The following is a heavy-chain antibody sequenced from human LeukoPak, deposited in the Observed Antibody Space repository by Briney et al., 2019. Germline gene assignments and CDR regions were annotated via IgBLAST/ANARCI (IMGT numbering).Heavy chain of an antibody. V-gene: IGHV5-51*01. Sequence: GESLKISCKGSGYIFTSYWIGWVRQLPGKGLEWMGIIYPGDADTRYSPPFQGQVIISADKSISTAYLQWSSLKASDTAMYHCARRTAVAGTNWLDPWGQGTLVTVSS. CDR1: GYIFTSYW. D-gene: IGHD6-19*01. CDR3: ARRTAVAGTNWLDP. CDR2: IYPGDADT. J-gene: IGHJ5*02.